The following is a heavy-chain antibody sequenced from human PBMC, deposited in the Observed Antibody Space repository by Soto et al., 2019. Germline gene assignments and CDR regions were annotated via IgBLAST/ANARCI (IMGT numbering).Heavy chain of an antibody. Sequence: QVQLVQSGAEVKKPGASVKVSCKASGYTFTSYAMHWVRQAPGQRLEWMGWINAGNGNTKYSQKFQGRVTITSDTSASTANMEASSLRSEDTAVYYCARKAYGKLSAFDIWGQGTMVTVSS. J-gene: IGHJ3*02. D-gene: IGHD4-17*01. CDR1: GYTFTSYA. V-gene: IGHV1-3*01. CDR3: ARKAYGKLSAFDI. CDR2: INAGNGNT.